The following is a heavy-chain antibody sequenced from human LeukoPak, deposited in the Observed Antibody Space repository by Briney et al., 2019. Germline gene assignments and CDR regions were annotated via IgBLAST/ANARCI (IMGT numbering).Heavy chain of an antibody. D-gene: IGHD6-13*01. J-gene: IGHJ5*02. V-gene: IGHV3-23*01. CDR1: GFTFSSYA. CDR2: ISGSGGST. CDR3: AKDPGAAAAVNWFDP. Sequence: TGGSLRLSCAASGFTFSSYAMSWVRQAPGKGLEWVSAISGSGGSTYYADSVKGRFTIPRDNSKNTLYLQMNSLRAEDTAVYYCAKDPGAAAAVNWFDPWGQGTLVTVSS.